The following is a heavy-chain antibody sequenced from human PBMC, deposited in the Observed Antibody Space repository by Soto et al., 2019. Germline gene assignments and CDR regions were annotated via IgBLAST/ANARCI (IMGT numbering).Heavy chain of an antibody. CDR3: AKGGYNFGLDP. D-gene: IGHD5-18*01. V-gene: IGHV3-23*01. Sequence: PGGSLRLCCAASGFTFSSSAMSWVRQAPGKGLEWVSAISESGDNTFYADSVKGRFTISRDNTKSTLYLQMSSLRAEDTALYFCAKGGYNFGLDPWGQGTLVTVSS. CDR2: ISESGDNT. J-gene: IGHJ5*02. CDR1: GFTFSSSA.